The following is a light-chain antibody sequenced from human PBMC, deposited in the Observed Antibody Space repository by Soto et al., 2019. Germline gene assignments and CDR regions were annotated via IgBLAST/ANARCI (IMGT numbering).Light chain of an antibody. CDR2: AAS. CDR3: QRYNSAPRT. J-gene: IGKJ1*01. Sequence: DIQTTQSPSSLSASVGDRVTITCRANQDISNFLAWYQQKPGKAPKLLIYAASTLQSGVPSRFSGSGSGTDFTLTISSLQPEDVATYYCQRYNSAPRTFGQGTKVEIK. CDR1: QDISNF. V-gene: IGKV1-27*01.